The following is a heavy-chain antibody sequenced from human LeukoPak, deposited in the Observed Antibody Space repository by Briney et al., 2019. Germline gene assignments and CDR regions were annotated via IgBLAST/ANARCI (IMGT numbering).Heavy chain of an antibody. CDR3: ARVLQDTAARPTHYFDY. V-gene: IGHV3-66*01. J-gene: IGHJ4*02. D-gene: IGHD6-6*01. CDR2: IYSDGRK. Sequence: GGSLRLSCAASGCTVSRTYMNWVRQAPGKGLEWVSVIYSDGRKFYADSVKGRFTISRDDSKNILYLQVSSLRAEDTAVYYCARVLQDTAARPTHYFDYWGQGTLVAVSS. CDR1: GCTVSRTY.